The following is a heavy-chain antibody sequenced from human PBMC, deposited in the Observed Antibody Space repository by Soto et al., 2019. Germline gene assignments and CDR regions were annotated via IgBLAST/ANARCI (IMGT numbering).Heavy chain of an antibody. CDR3: AREPPLSDY. V-gene: IGHV3-53*02. CDR2: IYRGGST. Sequence: EVQLVETGGGLIQPGGSLRLSCAASGFTVSSNYMSWVRQAPGKGLEWVSVIYRGGSTYYADSVKGRFTIARDNSKDTLYLQMNSLRAEDTAVYYCAREPPLSDYWGQGTLVTVSS. J-gene: IGHJ4*02. CDR1: GFTVSSNY.